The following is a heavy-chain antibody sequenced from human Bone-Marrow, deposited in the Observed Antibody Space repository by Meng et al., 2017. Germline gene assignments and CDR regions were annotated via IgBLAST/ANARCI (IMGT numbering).Heavy chain of an antibody. CDR1: GVYFSGYY. V-gene: IGHV4-34*01. Sequence: QVQLPQWGAVLLKPSETLGLTCAVYGVYFSGYYWSWIRQPPGKGLDWIGEINHSGSTHYNPSLKSRVTISVDTSKNQFSLKLSSVTAADTAVYYCARVGVVVITPNWFDPWGQGTLVTVSS. D-gene: IGHD3-22*01. CDR3: ARVGVVVITPNWFDP. CDR2: INHSGST. J-gene: IGHJ5*02.